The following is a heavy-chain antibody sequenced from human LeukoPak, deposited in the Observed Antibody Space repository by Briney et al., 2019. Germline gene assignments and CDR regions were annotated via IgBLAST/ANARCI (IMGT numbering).Heavy chain of an antibody. V-gene: IGHV6-1*01. CDR3: ARDRRSGSPRDLGTSGFDY. CDR2: TYYRSKWYN. J-gene: IGHJ4*02. D-gene: IGHD1-26*01. Sequence: SQTLSLTCAISGDSVSSNSDAWNWIRQSPSRGLEWLGRTYYRSKWYNDYAVSVKSRITINPDTSKNQFSLQLNSVTPEDTAVYYCARDRRSGSPRDLGTSGFDYWGQGTLVTVSS. CDR1: GDSVSSNSDA.